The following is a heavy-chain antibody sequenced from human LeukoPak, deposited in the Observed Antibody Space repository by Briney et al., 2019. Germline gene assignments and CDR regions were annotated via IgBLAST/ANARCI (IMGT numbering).Heavy chain of an antibody. CDR2: ISYDGSNK. Sequence: GGSLRLSCAASGFTFSSYGMHWVRQAPGKGLEWVAVISYDGSNKYYADSVKGRFTISRDNSKNTLYLQMNSLRAEDTAVYYCAKGADYWGQGTLVTVSS. V-gene: IGHV3-30*18. CDR3: AKGADY. CDR1: GFTFSSYG. J-gene: IGHJ4*02.